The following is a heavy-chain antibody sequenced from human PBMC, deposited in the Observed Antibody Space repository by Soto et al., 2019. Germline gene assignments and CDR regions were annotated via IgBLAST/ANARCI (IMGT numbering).Heavy chain of an antibody. D-gene: IGHD3-3*01. CDR3: ARSPPIRALEWPNSYWYFDL. J-gene: IGHJ2*01. CDR1: GYSFTSYW. V-gene: IGHV5-51*01. Sequence: PGESLKISCKGSGYSFTSYWIGWVRQMPVKGLEWMGIIYPGDSDTRYSPSFQGQVTISADKSISTAYLQWSSLKASDTAMYYCARSPPIRALEWPNSYWYFDLWGRGTLVTVSS. CDR2: IYPGDSDT.